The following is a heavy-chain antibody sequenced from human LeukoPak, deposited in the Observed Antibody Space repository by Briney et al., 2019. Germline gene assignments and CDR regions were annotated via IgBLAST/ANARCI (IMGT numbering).Heavy chain of an antibody. Sequence: ASVKVSCKVSGYTLTELSIHWLRQAPGKGLEWMGCFYPEDAEIVYAQKLQGRVAMTEDTSTGTAYLELSGLRSEDTAIYYCAAGDANPGGRNYYLNDVFDLWGQGTMVIVSS. CDR2: FYPEDAEI. J-gene: IGHJ3*01. CDR1: GYTLTELS. D-gene: IGHD3-22*01. CDR3: AAGDANPGGRNYYLNDVFDL. V-gene: IGHV1-24*01.